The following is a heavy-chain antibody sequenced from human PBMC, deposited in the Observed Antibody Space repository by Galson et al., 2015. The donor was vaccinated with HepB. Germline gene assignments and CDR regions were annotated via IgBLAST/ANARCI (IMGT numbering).Heavy chain of an antibody. CDR1: GCTFSSYW. J-gene: IGHJ6*02. CDR2: INQAGSSK. CDR3: ARRISLVRGIITKPDYYYGIDV. V-gene: IGHV3-7*03. D-gene: IGHD3-10*01. Sequence: SLRLSCAASGCTFSSYWMNWVRQAPGKGLEWVVHINQAGSSKYYVASVKGRFTIPRDHAKDSVYPQLDSLRAEDTPVYYCARRISLVRGIITKPDYYYGIDVWGQGTTVTVAS.